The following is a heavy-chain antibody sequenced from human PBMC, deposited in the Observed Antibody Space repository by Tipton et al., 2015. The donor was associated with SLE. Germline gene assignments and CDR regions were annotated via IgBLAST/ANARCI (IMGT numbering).Heavy chain of an antibody. J-gene: IGHJ3*02. D-gene: IGHD6-13*01. CDR3: ASPGYSSSKGAFDI. CDR2: IYHSGST. CDR1: GGSISSGGYS. Sequence: TLSLTCAVSGGSISSGGYSWSWIRQPPGKGLEWIGYIYHSGSTYYNPSLKSRVTISVDRSKNQFSLKLSSVTAADTAVYYCASPGYSSSKGAFDIWGQGTMVTVSS. V-gene: IGHV4-30-2*01.